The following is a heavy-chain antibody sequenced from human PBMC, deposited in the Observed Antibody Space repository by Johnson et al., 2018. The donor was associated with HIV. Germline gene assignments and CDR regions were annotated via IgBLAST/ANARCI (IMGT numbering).Heavy chain of an antibody. V-gene: IGHV3-30*02. Sequence: QVQLVESVGGVVQPGGSLRLSCAASGFTFSSYGMHWVRQAPGKGLEWVAFMRYDGSNKYYADSVQGRFIISRDNSKNTLYLQMNSLRAEDTAVYYCAKSIHASLFDAFDIWGQGTMVTVSS. D-gene: IGHD2-2*01. J-gene: IGHJ3*02. CDR1: GFTFSSYG. CDR2: MRYDGSNK. CDR3: AKSIHASLFDAFDI.